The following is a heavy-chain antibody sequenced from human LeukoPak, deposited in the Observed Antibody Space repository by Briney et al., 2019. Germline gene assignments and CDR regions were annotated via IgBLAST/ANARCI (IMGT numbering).Heavy chain of an antibody. J-gene: IGHJ6*03. V-gene: IGHV4-59*01. Sequence: SETLSLTCTVSGGSISSYYWSWIRQPPGKGLEWIGYIYYSGSTNYNPSLKSRVTISVDTSKNQFSLKLSSVTAADTAVYYCARTVPAALNYYYYYYMDVWGKGTTVTVSS. D-gene: IGHD2-2*01. CDR2: IYYSGST. CDR1: GGSISSYY. CDR3: ARTVPAALNYYYYYYMDV.